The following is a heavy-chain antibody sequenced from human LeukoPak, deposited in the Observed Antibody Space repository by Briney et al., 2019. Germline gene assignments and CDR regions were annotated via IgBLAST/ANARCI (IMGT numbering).Heavy chain of an antibody. CDR3: AKGWGKQVDWFDP. Sequence: PSETLSLTCSVSGDSIDSYFWNWIRPSPGKGLEWIGYFSHTMYTNYNPSLKSRVTISGDTSKNQISLRLTSVTASDTAVYFCAKGWGKQVDWFDPWGQGTLVTVSS. V-gene: IGHV4-59*01. J-gene: IGHJ5*02. D-gene: IGHD3-16*01. CDR1: GDSIDSYF. CDR2: FSHTMYT.